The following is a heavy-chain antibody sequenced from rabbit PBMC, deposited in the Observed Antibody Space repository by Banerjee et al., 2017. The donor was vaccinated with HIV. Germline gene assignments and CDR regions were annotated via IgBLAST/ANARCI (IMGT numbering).Heavy chain of an antibody. D-gene: IGHD1-1*01. CDR3: ARDNADTSGIYWSL. CDR2: IYAGSSGST. J-gene: IGHJ4*01. V-gene: IGHV1S45*01. CDR1: GFSFSSSYY. Sequence: QEQLVESGGDLVKPGASPTLTCTASGFSFSSSYYMCWVRQAPGKGLEWIACIYAGSSGSTYYASWAKGRFTISKTSSTTVTLQLTSLTAADTATYFCARDNADTSGIYWSLWGPGTLVTVS.